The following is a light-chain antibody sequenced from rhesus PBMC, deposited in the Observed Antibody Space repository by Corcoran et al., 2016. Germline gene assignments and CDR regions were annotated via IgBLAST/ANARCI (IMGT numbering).Light chain of an antibody. Sequence: DIQMTQSPSSLSAYVGDRVTVTCRAIHGVKKDLSWYRQKPGKAPTLLIYGKSNLPTGVSSRFSGTGSGTEYTLTISSLQPEDVSTYYCLPVYTVPWTFGQGTKVEIK. CDR3: LPVYTVPWT. V-gene: IGKV1-94*01. CDR2: GKS. CDR1: HGVKKD. J-gene: IGKJ1*01.